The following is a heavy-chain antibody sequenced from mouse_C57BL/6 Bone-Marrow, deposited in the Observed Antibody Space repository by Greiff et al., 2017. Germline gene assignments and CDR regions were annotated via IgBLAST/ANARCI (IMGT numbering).Heavy chain of an antibody. CDR2: IDPSDSDT. J-gene: IGHJ2*01. V-gene: IGHV1-52*01. CDR1: GYTFTSYW. D-gene: IGHD2-12*01. Sequence: QVQLQQPGAELVRPGSSVKLSCKASGYTFTSYWMHWVKQRPIQGLEWIGNIDPSDSDTHYNQKFKDKATLTVDKSSSTAYMQHSSLTTEDSAVYYCARLGTVTFDYWGQGTTLTVSS. CDR3: ARLGTVTFDY.